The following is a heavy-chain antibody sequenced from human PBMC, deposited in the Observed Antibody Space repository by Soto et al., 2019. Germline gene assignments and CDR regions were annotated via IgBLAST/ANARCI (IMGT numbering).Heavy chain of an antibody. J-gene: IGHJ4*02. CDR1: GFSLSTSGMR. CDR2: IDWDDDK. V-gene: IGHV2-70*04. D-gene: IGHD3-22*01. CDR3: ARTQDSVGYLTFDY. Sequence: SGPTLVNPTQTLTLTCTFSGFSLSTSGMRVSWIRQPPGKALEWLARIDWDDDKFYSTSLKTRLTISKDTSKNQVVLTMTNMDPVDTATYYCARTQDSVGYLTFDYWGQRTLVTVSS.